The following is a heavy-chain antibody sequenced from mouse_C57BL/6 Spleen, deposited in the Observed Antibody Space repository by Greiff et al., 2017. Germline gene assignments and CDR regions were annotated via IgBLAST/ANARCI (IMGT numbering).Heavy chain of an antibody. D-gene: IGHD2-3*01. CDR1: GYSITSGYY. CDR3: ARVGDGYSYAMDY. V-gene: IGHV3-6*01. CDR2: ISYDGSN. J-gene: IGHJ4*01. Sequence: EVHLVESGPGLVKPSQSLSLTCSVTGYSITSGYYWNWIRQFPGNKLEWMGYISYDGSNNYNPSLKNRISITRDTSKNQFFLKLNSVTTEDTATYYCARVGDGYSYAMDYWGQGTSVTVSS.